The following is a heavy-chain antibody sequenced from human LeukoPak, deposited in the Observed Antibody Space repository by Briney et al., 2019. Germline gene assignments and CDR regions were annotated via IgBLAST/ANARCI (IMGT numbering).Heavy chain of an antibody. V-gene: IGHV3-30-3*01. Sequence: PGRSLRLSCAASGFTFSSHAMHWVRQAPGKGLEWVAVISYDGSNKYYADSVKGRFTISRDNSKNTLYLQMNSLRAEDTAVYYCARGYYDSSGYDAFDIWGQGTMVTVSS. CDR1: GFTFSSHA. D-gene: IGHD3-22*01. CDR3: ARGYYDSSGYDAFDI. CDR2: ISYDGSNK. J-gene: IGHJ3*02.